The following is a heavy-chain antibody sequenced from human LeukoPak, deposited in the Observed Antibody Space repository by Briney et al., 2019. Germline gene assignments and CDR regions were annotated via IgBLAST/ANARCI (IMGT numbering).Heavy chain of an antibody. J-gene: IGHJ4*02. CDR1: GYTLSIYG. CDR2: ISADNGNT. CDR3: ARCGATVTMFFDY. Sequence: GASVKVSCKASGYTLSIYGITWVRQAPGQGLEWMGFISADNGNTNYAQKFQGRVTMTTDTSTSTAYMELRSLRADDTAVYYCARCGATVTMFFDYWGQGTLVTVSS. V-gene: IGHV1-18*01. D-gene: IGHD4-17*01.